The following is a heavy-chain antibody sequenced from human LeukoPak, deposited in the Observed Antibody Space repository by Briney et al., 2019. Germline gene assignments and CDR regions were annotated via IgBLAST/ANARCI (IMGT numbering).Heavy chain of an antibody. CDR3: ARAASLDY. D-gene: IGHD2-2*01. CDR2: IYYSGTT. V-gene: IGHV4-59*01. J-gene: IGHJ4*02. Sequence: SETLSLTCTVSGGSIGNFYWNWIRQSQGKGLEWIGYIYYSGTTNYNPSLKSRVTISLGMSSNQISLRLDSVTAADTAVYYCARAASLDYWGQGILVTVSS. CDR1: GGSIGNFY.